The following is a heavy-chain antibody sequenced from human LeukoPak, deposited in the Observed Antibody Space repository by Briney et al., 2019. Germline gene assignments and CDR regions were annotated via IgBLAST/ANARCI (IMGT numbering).Heavy chain of an antibody. CDR1: GFTFSTYS. V-gene: IGHV3-48*02. CDR3: ARAQSDYYGSGSYSEGSY. J-gene: IGHJ4*02. D-gene: IGHD3-10*01. Sequence: GGSLRLSCAASGFTFSTYSMKWVRQAPGKGVEGVSYISSSRGTIYYADSVKGRFTISRDNAKNSLYLQMNGLRDEDTAVYYCARAQSDYYGSGSYSEGSYWGQGTLVTVSS. CDR2: ISSSRGTI.